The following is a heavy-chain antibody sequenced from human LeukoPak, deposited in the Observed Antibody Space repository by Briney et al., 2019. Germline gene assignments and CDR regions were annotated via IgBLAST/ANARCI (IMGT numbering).Heavy chain of an antibody. CDR1: GLTIDEYT. CDR3: TKDRYCTTPTCPLDY. V-gene: IGHV3-43*01. J-gene: IGHJ4*02. CDR2: ISMDGGST. D-gene: IGHD2-8*01. Sequence: GGSLRLSCAASGLTIDEYTFHWVRQAPGKGLEWVSLISMDGGSTYYADSVKGRFTTTSDNSKNSLYLQMNSLRTEDTALYYCTKDRYCTTPTCPLDYWGQGTLVTVSS.